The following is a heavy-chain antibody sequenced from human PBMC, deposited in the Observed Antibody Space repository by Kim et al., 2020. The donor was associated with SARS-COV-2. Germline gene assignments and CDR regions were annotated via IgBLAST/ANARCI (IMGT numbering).Heavy chain of an antibody. J-gene: IGHJ6*02. D-gene: IGHD2-2*02. Sequence: GGSLRLSCAASGFTFSSYAMTWVRQAPGEGLQWVSAISGNGGTTYYADSVKGRFTISRDSSKNTLYLQMNSLRAEDTAVYYCAKTYNYYYYVMDVWGQGTTVTVSS. V-gene: IGHV3-23*01. CDR3: AKTYNYYYYVMDV. CDR2: ISGNGGTT. CDR1: GFTFSSYA.